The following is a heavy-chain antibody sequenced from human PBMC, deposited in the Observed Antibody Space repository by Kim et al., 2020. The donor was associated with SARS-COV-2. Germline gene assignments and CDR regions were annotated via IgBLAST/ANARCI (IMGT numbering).Heavy chain of an antibody. Sequence: SETLSLTCTVSGGSISSYYWSWIRQPPGKGLEWIGYIYYSGSTNYNPSLKSRVTISVDTSKNQFSLKLSSVTAADTAVYYCARGYDYVWGSWPHSFDYWGQGTLVTVSS. CDR2: IYYSGST. CDR3: ARGYDYVWGSWPHSFDY. J-gene: IGHJ4*02. D-gene: IGHD3-16*01. V-gene: IGHV4-59*01. CDR1: GGSISSYY.